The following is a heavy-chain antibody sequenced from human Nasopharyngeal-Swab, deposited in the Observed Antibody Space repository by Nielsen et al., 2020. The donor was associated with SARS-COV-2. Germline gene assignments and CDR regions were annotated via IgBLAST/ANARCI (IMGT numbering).Heavy chain of an antibody. CDR2: ISYDGSNK. V-gene: IGHV3-30*18. CDR1: GFTFSSYG. J-gene: IGHJ4*02. D-gene: IGHD1-7*01. CDR3: AKGKGTTPFDY. Sequence: GESLKIPCAASGFTFSSYGMHWVRQAPGKGLEWVAVISYDGSNKYYADSVKGRFTISRDNSKNTLYLQMNSLRAEDTAVYYCAKGKGTTPFDYWGQGTLVTVSS.